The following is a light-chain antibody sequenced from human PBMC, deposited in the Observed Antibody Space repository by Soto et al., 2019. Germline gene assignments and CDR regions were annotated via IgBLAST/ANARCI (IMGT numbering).Light chain of an antibody. CDR3: SSYAGSYTFVV. V-gene: IGLV2-8*01. CDR2: EVN. Sequence: QSALTQPPSASGSPGQSVTISCTGTSSDVGGYKFVSWYQHHPGKAPKLIIYEVNKRPSGVPDRFSGSKSGNTASLTVSGLQAEDEADYYCSSYAGSYTFVVFGGGTKLTVL. CDR1: SSDVGGYKF. J-gene: IGLJ2*01.